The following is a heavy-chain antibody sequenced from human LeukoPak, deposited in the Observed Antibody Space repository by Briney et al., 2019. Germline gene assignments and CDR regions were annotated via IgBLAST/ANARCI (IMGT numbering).Heavy chain of an antibody. CDR1: GFTFSSYG. D-gene: IGHD3-16*01. J-gene: IGHJ3*02. V-gene: IGHV3-33*01. CDR2: ILNDGSQE. Sequence: GGSLRLSCAASGFTFSSYGMHWVRQAPGKGLEWVAVILNDGSQEEYADSVKGRFTISRDNSKNTLFLQMNSLRAEDTAVYYCARDDALGDNALDIWGQGTMVTVSS. CDR3: ARDDALGDNALDI.